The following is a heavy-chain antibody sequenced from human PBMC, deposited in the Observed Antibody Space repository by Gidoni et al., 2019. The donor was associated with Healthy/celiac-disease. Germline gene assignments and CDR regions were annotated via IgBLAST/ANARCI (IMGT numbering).Heavy chain of an antibody. J-gene: IGHJ6*02. D-gene: IGHD3-10*01. CDR3: ARRAGEVWFGESDGMDV. CDR1: GSTFTSYD. V-gene: IGHV1-8*01. CDR2: MNPNSGNT. Sequence: QVQLVQSGAEVQKPGAPVKVSCKASGSTFTSYDITWVRQATGQGLEWMGWMNPNSGNTGYAQKFQGRVTMTRNTCISTAYMELSSLRSEDTDVYYWARRAGEVWFGESDGMDVWGQGTTVTVSS.